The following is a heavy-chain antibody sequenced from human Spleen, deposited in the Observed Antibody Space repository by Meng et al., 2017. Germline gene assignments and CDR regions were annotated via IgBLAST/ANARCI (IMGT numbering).Heavy chain of an antibody. Sequence: QLHLQESGPGLLKPSQTLSLTCTVSGGSIGRGGYSWTWIRLSPGKGLEWIGDISPSGTTDFAASLQRRVTMSLDKPKNQFSLNLRSVTAADTAVYYCTRNSYDSRHYVLGFWGQGTLVTVSS. CDR1: GGSIGRGGYS. J-gene: IGHJ4*02. CDR2: ISPSGTT. CDR3: TRNSYDSRHYVLGF. V-gene: IGHV4-30-2*06. D-gene: IGHD3-10*02.